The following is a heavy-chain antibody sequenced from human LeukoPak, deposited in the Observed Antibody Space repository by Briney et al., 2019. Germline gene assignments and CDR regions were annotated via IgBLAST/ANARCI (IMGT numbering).Heavy chain of an antibody. CDR1: GFPFSGYS. D-gene: IGHD4/OR15-4a*01. V-gene: IGHV3-74*01. Sequence: GGSLRLSCAASGFPFSGYSLTWVRQAPWKGLVWVSRINSDGSTTTYADSVKGRFTISRDNAKNTLYLQMNSLRAEDTAVYYCARDRRLWNMDVWGTGTTVTISS. J-gene: IGHJ6*03. CDR2: INSDGSTT. CDR3: ARDRRLWNMDV.